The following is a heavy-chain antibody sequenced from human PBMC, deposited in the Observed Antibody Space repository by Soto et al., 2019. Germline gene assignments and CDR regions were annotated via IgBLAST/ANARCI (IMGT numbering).Heavy chain of an antibody. Sequence: GGSLRLSCAASGFGVSNNCLTWVRQAPGKGLEWVSIIYTGGTAYYTDSVKGRFTISRDNSKNTLYLQMSSLRVEDTAIYYCAREGGGHGGFFDLWGQGTLVTVSS. V-gene: IGHV3-53*01. J-gene: IGHJ4*02. CDR1: GFGVSNNC. CDR3: AREGGGHGGFFDL. D-gene: IGHD5-12*01. CDR2: IYTGGTA.